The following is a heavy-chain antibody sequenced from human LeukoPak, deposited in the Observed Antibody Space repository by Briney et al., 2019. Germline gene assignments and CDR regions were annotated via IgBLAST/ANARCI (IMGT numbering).Heavy chain of an antibody. CDR3: ARGGDDSSGYYYLFDY. CDR2: ISSSGSTI. Sequence: PGGSLRLSCAASGFTFSDYYMSWIRQAPGKGLEWVSYISSSGSTIYYADSVKGRFTISSDNAKNSLYLQMNSLRAEDTAVYHCARGGDDSSGYYYLFDYWGQGNLVTVSS. CDR1: GFTFSDYY. V-gene: IGHV3-11*01. J-gene: IGHJ4*02. D-gene: IGHD3-22*01.